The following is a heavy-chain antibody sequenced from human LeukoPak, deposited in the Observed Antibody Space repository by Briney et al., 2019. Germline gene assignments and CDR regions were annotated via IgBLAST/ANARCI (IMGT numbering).Heavy chain of an antibody. CDR1: GLTFSTSG. Sequence: GGSLRLSCTASGLTFSTSGFNWVRQAPGKGLEWVASIGPTGSDRYHADSIKGRFTISRDNANNFLYLQMNSLRAEDTAVYYCATGVRGYNSALDYWGQGTLVTVSP. CDR2: IGPTGSDR. CDR3: ATGVRGYNSALDY. J-gene: IGHJ4*02. D-gene: IGHD6-19*01. V-gene: IGHV3-21*06.